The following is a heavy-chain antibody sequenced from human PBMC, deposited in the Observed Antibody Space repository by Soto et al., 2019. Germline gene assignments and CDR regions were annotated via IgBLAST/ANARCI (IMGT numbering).Heavy chain of an antibody. CDR1: GGSISSSSYY. J-gene: IGHJ4*02. Sequence: SETLSLTCTVSGGSISSSSYYWGWIRQPPGKGLEWIGEINHSGSTNYNPSLKSRVTISVDTSKNQFSLKLSSVTAADTAVYYCARSPEVAGTSHFDYWGQGTLVTVSS. V-gene: IGHV4-39*07. CDR3: ARSPEVAGTSHFDY. CDR2: INHSGST. D-gene: IGHD6-19*01.